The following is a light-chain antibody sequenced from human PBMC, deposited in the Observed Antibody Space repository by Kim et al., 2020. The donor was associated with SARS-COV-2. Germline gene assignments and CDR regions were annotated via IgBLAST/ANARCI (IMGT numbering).Light chain of an antibody. CDR3: LQHSTYPST. Sequence: YVGDRGTITCRGRQDIRNDLGWYQQKPGRAPKRLIYGASSLQGGVPSRFSGSGSGTEFTLSNSRVQPEDFATYFCLQHSTYPSTFGQGTRLEIK. CDR2: GAS. CDR1: QDIRND. J-gene: IGKJ5*01. V-gene: IGKV1-17*01.